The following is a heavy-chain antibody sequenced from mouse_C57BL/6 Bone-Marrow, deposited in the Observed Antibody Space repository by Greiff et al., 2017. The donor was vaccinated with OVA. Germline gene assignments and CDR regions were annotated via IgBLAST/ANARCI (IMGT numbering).Heavy chain of an antibody. J-gene: IGHJ3*01. CDR3: ARTSYYSNYVAWFAY. Sequence: VQLQQPGAELVKPGASVKLSCKASGYTFTSYWMQWVKQRPGQGLEWIGEIDPSDSYTNYNQKFKGKATLTVDTSSSTAYMQLSSLTSEDSAVYYCARTSYYSNYVAWFAYWGQGTLVTVSA. CDR2: IDPSDSYT. CDR1: GYTFTSYW. D-gene: IGHD2-5*01. V-gene: IGHV1-50*01.